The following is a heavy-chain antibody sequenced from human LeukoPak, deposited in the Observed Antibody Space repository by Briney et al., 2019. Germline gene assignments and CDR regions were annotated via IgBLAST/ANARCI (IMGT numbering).Heavy chain of an antibody. CDR3: ARDGCSGDSCFFDY. V-gene: IGHV1-18*01. J-gene: IGHJ4*02. CDR1: GYTFTSYG. Sequence: GASVKVSCKASGYTFTSYGISWVRQAPGQGLEWMGWVSADNANTNYVKKFQGRVTMTTDTSTSTAYMELRSLRSDDTAVYYCARDGCSGDSCFFDYWGQGTLVTLSS. CDR2: VSADNANT. D-gene: IGHD2-15*01.